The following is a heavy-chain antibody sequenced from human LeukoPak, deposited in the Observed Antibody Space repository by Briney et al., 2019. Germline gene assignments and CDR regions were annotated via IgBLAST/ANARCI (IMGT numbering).Heavy chain of an antibody. J-gene: IGHJ4*02. D-gene: IGHD6-19*01. CDR3: TTDSSGWPSVDY. V-gene: IGHV3-15*07. Sequence: GGSLRLSCAASGFTFSDHHMDWVRQAPGKGLEWVGRIKSKTDGGTTDYAAPVKGRFTISRDDSKNTLYLQMNSLKTEDTAVYYCTTDSSGWPSVDYWGQGTLVTVSS. CDR1: GFTFSDHH. CDR2: IKSKTDGGTT.